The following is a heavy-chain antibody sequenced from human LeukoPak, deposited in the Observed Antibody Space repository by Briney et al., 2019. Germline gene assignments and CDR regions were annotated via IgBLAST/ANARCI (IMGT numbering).Heavy chain of an antibody. D-gene: IGHD5-18*01. CDR3: AKDPYSYGSYFDY. J-gene: IGHJ4*02. CDR2: IWYDGRDK. Sequence: GGSLRLSCAASGFTFSGCGMHWVRQAPGKGLEWVAFIWYDGRDKYYADSVKGQFTISRDNSKNTVYLQMNSLRAEDTAVYYCAKDPYSYGSYFDYWGQGTLVTVSS. CDR1: GFTFSGCG. V-gene: IGHV3-30*02.